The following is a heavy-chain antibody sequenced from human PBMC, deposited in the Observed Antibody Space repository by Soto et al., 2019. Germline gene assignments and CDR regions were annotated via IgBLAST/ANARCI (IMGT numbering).Heavy chain of an antibody. V-gene: IGHV1-69*02. J-gene: IGHJ3*02. CDR2: IIPILGIA. CDR1: GGTFSSYT. Sequence: SVKVSCKASGGTFSSYTISWVRQAPGQGLEWMGRIIPILGIANYAQKFQGRVTITADKSTSTAYMELSSLRSEDTAVYYCARIPAQLWLAVDIWGQGTMVTVSS. CDR3: ARIPAQLWLAVDI. D-gene: IGHD5-18*01.